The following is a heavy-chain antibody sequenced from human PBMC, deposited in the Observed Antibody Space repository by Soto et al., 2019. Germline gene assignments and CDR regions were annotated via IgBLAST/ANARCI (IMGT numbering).Heavy chain of an antibody. D-gene: IGHD3-10*01. J-gene: IGHJ3*02. CDR1: CGSISSYY. Sequence: PSETLSLTCTVSCGSISSYYWSWIRQPPGKGLEWIGYIYYSGSTNYNPSLKSRVTISVDTSKNQFSLKLSSVTAADTAVYYCARVWGGAFDIWGQGTMVTVS. V-gene: IGHV4-59*01. CDR2: IYYSGST. CDR3: ARVWGGAFDI.